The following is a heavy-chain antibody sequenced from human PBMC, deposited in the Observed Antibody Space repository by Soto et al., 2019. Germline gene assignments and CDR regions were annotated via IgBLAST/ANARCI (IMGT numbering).Heavy chain of an antibody. CDR2: IFPIFGTA. V-gene: IGHV1-69*01. CDR1: GGTFSSYA. J-gene: IGHJ3*02. CDR3: AMGGLSGYCSSTSCYDAFDI. Sequence: QVQLVQSGAEVKKPGSSVKVSCKASGGTFSSYAISWVRQAPGQGLEWMGGIFPIFGTANYAQKFQGRVTITADESTSTAYMELSSLRSEDTAVYYCAMGGLSGYCSSTSCYDAFDIWGQGTMVTVSS. D-gene: IGHD2-2*01.